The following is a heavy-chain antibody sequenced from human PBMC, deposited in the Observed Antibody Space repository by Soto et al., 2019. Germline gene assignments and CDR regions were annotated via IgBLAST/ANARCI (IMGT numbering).Heavy chain of an antibody. J-gene: IGHJ4*02. CDR2: ISAYNDNT. CDR3: ARESPPADY. Sequence: QVQLVQSGAEVKKPGASVKVSCKASGYTFSSYGISWVRQAPGQGLEWMGWISAYNDNTKYAHNLQGRVTMTTDTSTSTAFMELRSLRSDDTALYYCARESPPADYWCQGTLVTFSS. CDR1: GYTFSSYG. V-gene: IGHV1-18*01.